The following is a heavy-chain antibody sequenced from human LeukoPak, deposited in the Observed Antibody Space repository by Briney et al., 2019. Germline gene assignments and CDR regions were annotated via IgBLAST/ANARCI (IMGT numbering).Heavy chain of an antibody. V-gene: IGHV3-66*01. J-gene: IGHJ3*02. CDR3: ARARPVDYYDSSGYYDAFDI. Sequence: GGSLRLSCAASGFTVSSNYMSWVRQAPGKGLEWVSVIYSGGSTYYADSVKGRFTISRDNSKNTLYLQMNSLRAEDTAVYYCARARPVDYYDSSGYYDAFDIWGQGTMVTVSS. CDR2: IYSGGST. CDR1: GFTVSSNY. D-gene: IGHD3-22*01.